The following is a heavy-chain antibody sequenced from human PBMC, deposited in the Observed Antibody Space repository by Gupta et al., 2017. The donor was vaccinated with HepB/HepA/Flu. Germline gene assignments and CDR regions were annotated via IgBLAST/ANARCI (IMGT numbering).Heavy chain of an antibody. D-gene: IGHD2-2*03. CDR2: INPDGSVR. V-gene: IGHV3-7*01. CDR3: VRVDIS. CDR1: GFSVSNDW. Sequence: EVQLEESGGGLVQPGGSLRLSCAASGFSVSNDWMNWVRQVSGKGLEWVANINPDGSVRRYVDSVKGRFIISRDNAKNSLYLQMSSLRAEDTAVYYCVRVDISWGQGTLVTVSP. J-gene: IGHJ5*02.